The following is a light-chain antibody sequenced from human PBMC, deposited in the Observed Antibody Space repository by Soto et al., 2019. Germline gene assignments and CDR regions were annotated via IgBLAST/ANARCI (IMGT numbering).Light chain of an antibody. J-gene: IGKJ1*01. CDR2: DAS. CDR3: QQYNSIRWT. Sequence: IQLTQSPSSLSASVGDRVTITCRASQGISSYLGWYQQKPGKAPNLLIYDASTLHSGVPSRFSGSGSGTEFTLTINSLQPDDFATYYCQQYNSIRWTFGQGTKVDIK. CDR1: QGISSY. V-gene: IGKV1-9*01.